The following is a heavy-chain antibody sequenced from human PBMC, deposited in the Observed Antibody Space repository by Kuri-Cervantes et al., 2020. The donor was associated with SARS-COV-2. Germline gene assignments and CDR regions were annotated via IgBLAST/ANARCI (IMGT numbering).Heavy chain of an antibody. CDR1: GFSLNRYT. CDR3: ARDVLAGYSLNYYYYMDV. J-gene: IGHJ6*03. CDR2: ISSSSSYI. D-gene: IGHD5-18*01. Sequence: GESLKISCAVSGFSLNRYTMNWVRQAPGKALEWVSSISSSSSYIYYADSVKGRFTISRDNAKNSLYLQMNSLRAEDTAVYYCARDVLAGYSLNYYYYMDVWGKGTTVTVSS. V-gene: IGHV3-21*01.